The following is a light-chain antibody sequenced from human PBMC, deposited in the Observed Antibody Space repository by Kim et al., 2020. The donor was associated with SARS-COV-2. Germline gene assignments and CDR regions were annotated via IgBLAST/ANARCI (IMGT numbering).Light chain of an antibody. V-gene: IGKV3-20*01. CDR3: QQYGSSPYT. CDR1: QSVSSNY. CDR2: GAS. J-gene: IGKJ2*01. Sequence: LSPGERATLSCRASQSVSSNYLAWYQGKPGQAPRLLIFGASSRATGIPDRFSGSGSGTDFTLTISRLEPEDFAVYYCQQYGSSPYTFGQGTKLE.